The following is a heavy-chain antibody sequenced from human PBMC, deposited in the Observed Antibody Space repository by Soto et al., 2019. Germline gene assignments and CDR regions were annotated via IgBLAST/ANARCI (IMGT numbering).Heavy chain of an antibody. CDR3: ARDFRRSEYYYYYYMDV. CDR2: IYYSGST. D-gene: IGHD6-6*01. CDR1: GGSISSYY. J-gene: IGHJ6*03. Sequence: SETLSLTCTVSGGSISSYYWSWIRQPPGKGLEWIGYIYYSGSTNYNPSLKSRVTISVDTSKNQFSLKLSSVTAADTAVYYCARDFRRSEYYYYYYMDVWGKGTTVTVSS. V-gene: IGHV4-59*01.